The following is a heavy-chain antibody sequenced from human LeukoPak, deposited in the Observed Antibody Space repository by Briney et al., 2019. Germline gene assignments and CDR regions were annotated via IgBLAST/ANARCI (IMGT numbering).Heavy chain of an antibody. J-gene: IGHJ6*03. CDR2: ISGSGGST. CDR3: AKDGEIWSYGGYLLSVYYYYYYYMDV. V-gene: IGHV3-23*01. CDR1: GFTFSSYA. Sequence: GGSLRLSCAASGFTFSSYAMSCVRQPPGEGLEWVSAISGSGGSTYYADSVKGRFTISRDNSKNTLYLQMNSLRAEDTAVYYCAKDGEIWSYGGYLLSVYYYYYYYMDVWGKGTTVTVSS. D-gene: IGHD5-12*01.